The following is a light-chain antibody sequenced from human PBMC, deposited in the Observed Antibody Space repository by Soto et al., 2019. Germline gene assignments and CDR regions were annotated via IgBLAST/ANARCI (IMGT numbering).Light chain of an antibody. Sequence: QSLLTLPPSVSWTPWQRITISWSGSSSNMGDNPVSWYQQLPGTAPKLLIYINDQRPSGVPDRFSGSKSGTSASLAVSGLPPNAEAEYYQGALDDSLKALLGTAPKVTVL. J-gene: IGLJ1*01. CDR1: SSNMGDNP. CDR3: GALDDSLKAL. V-gene: IGLV1-44*01. CDR2: IND.